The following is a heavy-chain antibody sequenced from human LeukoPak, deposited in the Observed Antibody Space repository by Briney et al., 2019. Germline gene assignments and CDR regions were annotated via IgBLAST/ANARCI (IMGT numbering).Heavy chain of an antibody. J-gene: IGHJ4*02. CDR2: INPKTGGT. D-gene: IGHD3-10*01. CDR3: ARDGRLTIFVRGIITEGSPPKN. CDR1: GYTFTDSY. V-gene: IGHV1-2*02. Sequence: GASVKVSCKASGYTFTDSYMHWVRQAPGQGLEWMGWINPKTGGTTYAKRFQGRVTMTRDTSIRTAYMELNSLRSDDTAVYYCARDGRLTIFVRGIITEGSPPKNWGQGTLVTVSS.